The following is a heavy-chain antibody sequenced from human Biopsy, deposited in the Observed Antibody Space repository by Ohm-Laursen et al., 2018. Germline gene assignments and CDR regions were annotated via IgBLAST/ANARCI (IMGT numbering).Heavy chain of an antibody. J-gene: IGHJ6*02. D-gene: IGHD2-2*01. Sequence: SLRLSCTASEFIFSRFWMYWVRQAPGKGLVWVSRINSDGSSTNYADAVKGRFTIPRDNAKNTVYLQMNSLRAEDTAVYYCARVLLPAAAVHYGMDVWGQGTTVTVSS. CDR3: ARVLLPAAAVHYGMDV. CDR2: INSDGSST. CDR1: EFIFSRFW. V-gene: IGHV3-74*01.